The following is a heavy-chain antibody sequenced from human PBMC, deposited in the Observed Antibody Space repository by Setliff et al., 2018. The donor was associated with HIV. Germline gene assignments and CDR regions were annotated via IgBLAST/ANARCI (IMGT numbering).Heavy chain of an antibody. D-gene: IGHD5-18*01. CDR3: ARDDSNGNTDAFDI. V-gene: IGHV3-7*04. Sequence: PGGSLRLSCAASGFTFSSYWMSWVRQAPGKGLEWVADIKQDGSKAYYMDSVKGRFTISRDNPKNSLYLQMTSLRAEDTAVYYCARDDSNGNTDAFDIWSQGTTVTVSS. CDR1: GFTFSSYW. CDR2: IKQDGSKA. J-gene: IGHJ3*02.